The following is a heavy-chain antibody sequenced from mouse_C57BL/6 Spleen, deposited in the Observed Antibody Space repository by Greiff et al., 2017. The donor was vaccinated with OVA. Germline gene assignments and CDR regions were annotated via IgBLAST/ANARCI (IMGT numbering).Heavy chain of an antibody. Sequence: EVQVVESGGGLVQSGRSLRLSCATSGFTFSDFYMEWVRQAPGKGLEWIAARRNKANDYTTEYSASVKGRFIVSRDTSQSILYLQMNALRAEDTAIYYCARDASHAMDYWGQGTSVTVSS. V-gene: IGHV7-1*01. CDR2: RRNKANDYTT. CDR1: GFTFSDFY. CDR3: ARDASHAMDY. J-gene: IGHJ4*01.